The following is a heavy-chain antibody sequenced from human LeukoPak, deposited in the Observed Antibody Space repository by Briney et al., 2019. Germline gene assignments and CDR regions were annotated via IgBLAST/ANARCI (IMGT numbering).Heavy chain of an antibody. CDR1: GFSLRSYS. V-gene: IGHV4-34*01. CDR2: VNESGGT. D-gene: IGHD1-26*01. J-gene: IGHJ5*02. Sequence: PGGSLRLSCAASGFSLRSYSMNWIRQPPGKGPEWIGEVNESGGTNINPSLRSRVILSVDTSMNQFSLKLISVTAADTGVYYCARGQGATVPKVGKNWFDPWGHGTRVIVSP. CDR3: ARGQGATVPKVGKNWFDP.